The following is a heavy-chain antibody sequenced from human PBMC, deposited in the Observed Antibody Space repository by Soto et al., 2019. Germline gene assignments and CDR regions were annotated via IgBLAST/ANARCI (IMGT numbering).Heavy chain of an antibody. CDR3: ARFLYGSGNYYFDY. CDR2: IYYSGST. CDR1: GGSISSGGYY. D-gene: IGHD3-10*01. Sequence: SETLSLTCTVSGGSISSGGYYWSWIRQHPGKGLEWIGYIYYSGSTNYNPSLKSRVTISVDTSKNQFSLKLSSVTAADTAVYYCARFLYGSGNYYFDYWGQGTLVTVSS. J-gene: IGHJ4*02. V-gene: IGHV4-61*08.